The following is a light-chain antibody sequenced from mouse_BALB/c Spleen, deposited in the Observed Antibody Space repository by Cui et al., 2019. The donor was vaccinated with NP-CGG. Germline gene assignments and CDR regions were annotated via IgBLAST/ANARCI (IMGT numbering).Light chain of an antibody. V-gene: IGLV1*01. Sequence: QAVVTQESARTTSPGETVTITCRSSTGAVTTSNYANWIQEKPDHLFTGLIGGTKNRAPGVPARFSGSLIGDKAALTITGAQTEDEAIYFCALWYSNHWVFGGGTKLTVL. CDR1: TGAVTTSNY. CDR3: ALWYSNHWV. J-gene: IGLJ1*01. CDR2: GTK.